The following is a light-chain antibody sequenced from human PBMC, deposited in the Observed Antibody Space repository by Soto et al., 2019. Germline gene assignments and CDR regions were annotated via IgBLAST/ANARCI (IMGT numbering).Light chain of an antibody. J-gene: IGKJ4*01. Sequence: DIQLTQSPYFLSASVGDRDTITCRAIQGISSYLAWYQQKTGKAPNLLIYATSPLQSGVPSRFSGSGSGTEFTLAISCLQPEDVATIYCQQLNSYPRAFGGGTKVDIK. CDR2: ATS. V-gene: IGKV1-9*01. CDR3: QQLNSYPRA. CDR1: QGISSY.